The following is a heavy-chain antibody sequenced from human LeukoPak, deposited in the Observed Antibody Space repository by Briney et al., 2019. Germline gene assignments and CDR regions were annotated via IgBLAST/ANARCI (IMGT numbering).Heavy chain of an antibody. V-gene: IGHV3-30*18. CDR3: AKDSAKKYDDY. CDR2: ISYDGSNK. Sequence: GGSLRLSCAASGFTFSSYGMHWVRQAPGKGLEWVAVISYDGSNKYYADSVKGRFTISRENSKNTLYLQMNSLRAEDTAVYYCAKDSAKKYDDYWGQGTLVTVSS. D-gene: IGHD2/OR15-2a*01. J-gene: IGHJ4*02. CDR1: GFTFSSYG.